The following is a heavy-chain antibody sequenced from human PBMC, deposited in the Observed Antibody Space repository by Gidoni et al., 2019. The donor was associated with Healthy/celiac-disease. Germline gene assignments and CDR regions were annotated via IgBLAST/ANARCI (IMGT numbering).Heavy chain of an antibody. CDR1: GGTFSRYA. CDR2: IIPIFGTA. Sequence: QVQLVQSGAEVKKPGSSVKVSCTASGGTFSRYAISRVRQAPGQGLEWMGGIIPIFGTANYAQKFQGRVTITAYESTSTAYMELSSLRSEDTAVYYCARDYGDYPYGMDVWGQGTTVTVSS. CDR3: ARDYGDYPYGMDV. J-gene: IGHJ6*02. V-gene: IGHV1-69*01. D-gene: IGHD4-17*01.